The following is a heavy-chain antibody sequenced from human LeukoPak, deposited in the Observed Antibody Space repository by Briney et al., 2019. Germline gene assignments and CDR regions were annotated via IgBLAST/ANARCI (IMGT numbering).Heavy chain of an antibody. Sequence: GGSLRLSCAASGFTFSSYGMDWVRQAPGKGLEWVSYIRYDGSKEYYADSVKGRFTISRDNSKSTLYVQMNSLRAEDTAVYYCARCVNGVCRAVDYWGQGTLVTVSS. CDR1: GFTFSSYG. J-gene: IGHJ4*02. CDR2: IRYDGSKE. V-gene: IGHV3-30*02. D-gene: IGHD2-8*01. CDR3: ARCVNGVCRAVDY.